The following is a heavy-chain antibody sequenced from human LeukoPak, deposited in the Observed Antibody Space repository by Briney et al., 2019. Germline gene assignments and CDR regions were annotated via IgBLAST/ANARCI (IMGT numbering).Heavy chain of an antibody. CDR1: GGSISSYY. CDR3: ARDPSPYSSSWYSDY. Sequence: RPSETLSLTCTVSGGSISSYYWSWIRQPAGKGLEWIGRIYTSGSTNYNPSLKSRVTMSVDTSKNQFSLKLSSVTAADTAVYYCARDPSPYSSSWYSDYWGQGTLVTVSS. V-gene: IGHV4-4*07. CDR2: IYTSGST. D-gene: IGHD6-13*01. J-gene: IGHJ4*02.